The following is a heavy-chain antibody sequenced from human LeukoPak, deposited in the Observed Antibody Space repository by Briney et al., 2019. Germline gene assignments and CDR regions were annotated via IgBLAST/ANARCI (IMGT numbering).Heavy chain of an antibody. CDR2: ISYDGSNK. CDR3: AKDPHDYGDYVGYFDY. Sequence: QSGGSLRLSCAASGFTFSSYGMHWVRQAPGKGLEWVAVISYDGSNKYYADSVKGRFTISRDNSKNTLYLQMNSLRAEDTAVYYCAKDPHDYGDYVGYFDYWGQGTLVTVSS. V-gene: IGHV3-30*18. D-gene: IGHD4-17*01. J-gene: IGHJ4*02. CDR1: GFTFSSYG.